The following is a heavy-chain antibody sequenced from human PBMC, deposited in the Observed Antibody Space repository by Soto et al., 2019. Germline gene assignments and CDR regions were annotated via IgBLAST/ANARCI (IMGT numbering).Heavy chain of an antibody. CDR1: GYTFSTYA. J-gene: IGHJ6*02. CDR2: INGGNGHT. Sequence: ASVKVSCKASGYTFSTYALHWVRQAPGQGLEWMGWINGGNGHTRYSQKFKDRVTISRDTPASTAYMELSGLRSEDTAVYYCARGKGMEENYYYYGMDVWGQGTTVTVSS. V-gene: IGHV1-3*01. CDR3: ARGKGMEENYYYYGMDV. D-gene: IGHD1-1*01.